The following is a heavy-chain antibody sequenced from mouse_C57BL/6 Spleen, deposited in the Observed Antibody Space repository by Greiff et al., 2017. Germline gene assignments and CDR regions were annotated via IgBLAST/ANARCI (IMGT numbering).Heavy chain of an antibody. V-gene: IGHV1-76*01. CDR2: IYPGSGNT. CDR3: ARWADWYFDV. Sequence: QVQLQQSGAELVRPGASVKLSCKASGYTFTDYYINWVKQRPGQGLEWIARIYPGSGNTYYNEKFKGKATLTAEKSSSTAYMQLSSLTSEDSAVYFCARWADWYFDVWGTGTTVTVSS. CDR1: GYTFTDYY. J-gene: IGHJ1*03.